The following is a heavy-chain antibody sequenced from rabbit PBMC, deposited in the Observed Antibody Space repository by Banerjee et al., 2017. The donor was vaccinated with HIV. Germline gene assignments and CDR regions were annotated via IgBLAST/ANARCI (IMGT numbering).Heavy chain of an antibody. J-gene: IGHJ6*01. V-gene: IGHV1S45*01. CDR2: IEAGSSGFT. CDR3: ARDTSSSFSSYGMDL. Sequence: QEQLEESGGDLVKPEGSLTLTCTASGFSFSSDSYMCWVRQAPGKGLEWIACIEAGSSGFTYFASWAKGRFTISKTSSTTVTLQMTSLTAADTATYFCARDTSSSFSSYGMDLWGPGTLVTVS. CDR1: GFSFSSDSY. D-gene: IGHD1-1*01.